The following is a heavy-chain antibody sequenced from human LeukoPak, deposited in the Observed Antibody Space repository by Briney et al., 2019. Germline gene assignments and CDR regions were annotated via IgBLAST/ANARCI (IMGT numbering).Heavy chain of an antibody. CDR1: GGTFSSYA. D-gene: IGHD6-6*01. CDR3: ARRAIAAAYFDY. Sequence: GASVKVSCKASGGTFSSYAISWVRQAPGQGLEWMGGIIPIFGTANYAQKFQGRVTITADKSTSTAYMELSSLRSEDTAVYYCARRAIAAAYFDYWGQGTLVTVSS. V-gene: IGHV1-69*06. CDR2: IIPIFGTA. J-gene: IGHJ4*02.